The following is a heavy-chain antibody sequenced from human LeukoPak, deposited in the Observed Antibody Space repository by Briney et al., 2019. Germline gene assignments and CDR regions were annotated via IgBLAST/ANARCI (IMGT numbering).Heavy chain of an antibody. D-gene: IGHD5-18*01. CDR3: ARVDTAMALLFDY. CDR2: IYYSGST. Sequence: PSETLSLPCTVSGGSISSSSYYWGWIRQPPGKGLECIGSIYYSGSTYYNPSLKSRVTISVDTSKNQFSLKLSSVTAADTAVYYCARVDTAMALLFDYWGQGTLVTVSS. J-gene: IGHJ4*02. V-gene: IGHV4-39*01. CDR1: GGSISSSSYY.